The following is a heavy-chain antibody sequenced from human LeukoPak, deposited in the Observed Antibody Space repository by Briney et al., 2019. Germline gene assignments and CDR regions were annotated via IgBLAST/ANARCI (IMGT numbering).Heavy chain of an antibody. CDR2: IYHNGNT. V-gene: IGHV4-59*04. D-gene: IGHD3-22*01. Sequence: SETLSLTCTVSSGSISTYYWSWIRQPPGKGLEWIGYIYHNGNTNYNPSLTSRVTMSVDKSKNQFSLNLSSVTAADTAVYYCAPPPYYYEANGYSVAWGQGTLVTVSS. CDR1: SGSISTYY. J-gene: IGHJ5*02. CDR3: APPPYYYEANGYSVA.